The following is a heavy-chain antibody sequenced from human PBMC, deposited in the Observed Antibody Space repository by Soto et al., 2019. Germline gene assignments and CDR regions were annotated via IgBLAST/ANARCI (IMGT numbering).Heavy chain of an antibody. CDR2: IKKDGSTI. J-gene: IGHJ3*02. CDR1: GFSFGSSW. Sequence: EVQLVESGGDLVQPGGSLRLSCAASGFSFGSSWMTWVRQAPGKGLEWVANIKKDGSTINYLDSVRGRFTAARDTAKNILYLEMNSLRAEDTARYYCAIDVSQGSSFLYLDAFDIWGQGTRVTVSS. D-gene: IGHD6-13*01. V-gene: IGHV3-7*05. CDR3: AIDVSQGSSFLYLDAFDI.